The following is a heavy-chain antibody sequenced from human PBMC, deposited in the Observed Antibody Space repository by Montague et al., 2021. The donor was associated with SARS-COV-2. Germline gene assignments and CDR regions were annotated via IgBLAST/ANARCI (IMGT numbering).Heavy chain of an antibody. J-gene: IGHJ3*02. D-gene: IGHD3-10*01. V-gene: IGHV4-39*07. CDR2: VDYSGLT. CDR3: AKDGEALAWGTFDI. CDR1: RDSISSHNYF. Sequence: SETLSLTCTVSRDSISSHNYFWAWIRQPPGKGLEWIGSVDYSGLTFYNPSLESRVTISVDTSKKQFSLKVNSVTAADMAVYYCAKDGEALAWGTFDIWGQGTMVTVSS.